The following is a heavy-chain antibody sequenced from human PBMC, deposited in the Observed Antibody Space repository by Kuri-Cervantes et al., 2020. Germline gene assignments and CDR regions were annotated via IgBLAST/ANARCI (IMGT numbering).Heavy chain of an antibody. V-gene: IGHV3-30-3*01. CDR1: GFTFSSYA. Sequence: GESLKISCEASGFTFSSYAMHWVRQAPGKGLEWVSVISYDGCNKCYADSVKGRFTISRDNSKNSLYLQMNSLRAEDTAVYYCAKERQTYNIWTGPVGFWGQGTLVTVSS. D-gene: IGHD3-9*01. CDR3: AKERQTYNIWTGPVGF. J-gene: IGHJ4*01. CDR2: ISYDGCNK.